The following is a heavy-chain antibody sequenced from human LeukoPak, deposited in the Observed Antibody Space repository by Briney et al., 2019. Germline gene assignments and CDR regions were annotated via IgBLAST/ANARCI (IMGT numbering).Heavy chain of an antibody. Sequence: ASVKVSCKASGDTFTSYDINWVRQATGQGLEWMGWMNPNSGNTGYAQKFQGRVTITRNTSISTAYMELSSLRSEDTAVYYCARGTAHTIFGVVMDRNAFDIWGQGTMVTVSS. V-gene: IGHV1-8*03. CDR3: ARGTAHTIFGVVMDRNAFDI. CDR1: GDTFTSYD. D-gene: IGHD3-3*01. CDR2: MNPNSGNT. J-gene: IGHJ3*02.